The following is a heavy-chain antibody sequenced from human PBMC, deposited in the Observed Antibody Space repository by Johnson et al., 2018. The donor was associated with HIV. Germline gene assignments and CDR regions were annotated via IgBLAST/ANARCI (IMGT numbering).Heavy chain of an antibody. Sequence: QMQLVESGGGVVQPGRSLRLSCAASGFTFSSYAMHWVRQAPGKGLEWVAVIWYDGSNKYYADSVKGRFTISRDNSKNTLYLQMNSLRAEDTAVYYCARESLDAFDIWGQGTMVTVSS. CDR2: IWYDGSNK. J-gene: IGHJ3*02. CDR3: ARESLDAFDI. V-gene: IGHV3-33*08. CDR1: GFTFSSYA.